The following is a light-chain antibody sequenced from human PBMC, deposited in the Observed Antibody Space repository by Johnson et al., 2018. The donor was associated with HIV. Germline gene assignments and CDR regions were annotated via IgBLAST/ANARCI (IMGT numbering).Light chain of an antibody. CDR3: GTWDSSLSAGGV. J-gene: IGLJ1*01. V-gene: IGLV1-51*02. Sequence: QSVLTQPPSVSAAPGQKVTISCSGSSSNIGNNYVSWYQQLPGTAPKLLIYENNKRPSGIPDRFSGSKSGTSATLGITGLQTGDEAVYYCGTWDSSLSAGGVFGTGTNVTVL. CDR2: ENN. CDR1: SSNIGNNY.